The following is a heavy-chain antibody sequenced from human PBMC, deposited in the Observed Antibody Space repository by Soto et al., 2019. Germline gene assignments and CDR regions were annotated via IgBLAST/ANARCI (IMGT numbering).Heavy chain of an antibody. D-gene: IGHD3-22*01. J-gene: IGHJ4*02. CDR1: GYIFSANY. CDR3: VRATYFSDSSGYTRCFDY. V-gene: IGHV1-2*02. CDR2: INPHSGAT. Sequence: ASVKVSCKASGYIFSANYIHWVRQAPGQGLEWLGWINPHSGATNYAQKFLGRVTMSADTSASTAYMDLARLKTEDTAVYYCVRATYFSDSSGYTRCFDYWGQGTLVTVSS.